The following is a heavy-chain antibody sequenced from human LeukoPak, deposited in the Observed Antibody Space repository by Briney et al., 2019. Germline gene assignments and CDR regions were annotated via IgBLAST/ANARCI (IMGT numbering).Heavy chain of an antibody. CDR2: IYYSGST. J-gene: IGHJ3*02. V-gene: IGHV4-59*01. D-gene: IGHD3-22*01. CDR3: ARTGYDTPRPEAFDI. Sequence: PSETLSLTCTVSGGSISSYYWSWIRQPPGKGLEWIGYIYYSGSTNYNPSLKSRVTISVDTSKNQFSLKLSSVTAADTAVYYCARTGYDTPRPEAFDIRGQGTMVTVPS. CDR1: GGSISSYY.